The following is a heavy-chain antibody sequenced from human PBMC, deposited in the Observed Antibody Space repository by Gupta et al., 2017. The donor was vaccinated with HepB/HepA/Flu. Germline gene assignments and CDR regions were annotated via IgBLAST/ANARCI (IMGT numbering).Heavy chain of an antibody. CDR1: GFIFSGSA. Sequence: EVQLVESGGGLVQPGGSLTLSCAASGFIFSGSAMHWVRQASGKGLEWVGRIRSKPNTYATAYAASVKGRFTISRDDSKNTAYLQMNSLKTEDTAVYYCARPHGGNRDWYFDLWGRGTLVTVSS. V-gene: IGHV3-73*01. CDR2: IRSKPNTYAT. CDR3: ARPHGGNRDWYFDL. D-gene: IGHD4-23*01. J-gene: IGHJ2*01.